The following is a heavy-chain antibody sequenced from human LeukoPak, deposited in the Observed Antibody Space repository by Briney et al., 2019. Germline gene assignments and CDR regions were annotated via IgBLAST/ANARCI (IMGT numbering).Heavy chain of an antibody. CDR2: VSGYTGNT. D-gene: IGHD2-2*01. Sequence: ASVKVSCKTSGYTFTTYGVSWVRRAPGQGLEWMGWVSGYTGNTNYAERFQGRVTMTTDTSTSTVYMELTSLRSDDTAVYYCARGGVSASLYYFDFWGQGTLVTVS. CDR1: GYTFTTYG. V-gene: IGHV1-18*01. J-gene: IGHJ4*02. CDR3: ARGGVSASLYYFDF.